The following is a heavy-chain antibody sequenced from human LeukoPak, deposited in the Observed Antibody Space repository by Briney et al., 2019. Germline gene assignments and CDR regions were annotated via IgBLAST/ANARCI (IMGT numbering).Heavy chain of an antibody. CDR1: GYTFTGYY. V-gene: IGHV1-2*02. J-gene: IGHJ4*02. D-gene: IGHD3-22*01. Sequence: ASVKVSCKASGYTFTGYYMHWVRQAPGQGLEWVGWINPSSGGTNYAQKFQGRVTMTRDTSISTAYMELSRLRSDDTAVYYCARDGPRSGYYNGDFDYWGQGTLVTVSS. CDR3: ARDGPRSGYYNGDFDY. CDR2: INPSSGGT.